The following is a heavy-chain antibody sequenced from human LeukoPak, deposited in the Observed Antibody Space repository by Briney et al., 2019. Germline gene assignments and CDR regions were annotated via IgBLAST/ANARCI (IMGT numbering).Heavy chain of an antibody. J-gene: IGHJ6*02. V-gene: IGHV3-30*04. CDR2: ISNDGVNK. Sequence: PGGSLRLSCAASGFTFSSYAMHWVRQAPGKGLEWVAVISNDGVNKYYADSVKGRFTISRDNPKNTLYLQMNSLRTVDTAVYYCAKEYLDIGGWYGGNFYYYGMDVWGQGTPVTVSS. D-gene: IGHD6-19*01. CDR3: AKEYLDIGGWYGGNFYYYGMDV. CDR1: GFTFSSYA.